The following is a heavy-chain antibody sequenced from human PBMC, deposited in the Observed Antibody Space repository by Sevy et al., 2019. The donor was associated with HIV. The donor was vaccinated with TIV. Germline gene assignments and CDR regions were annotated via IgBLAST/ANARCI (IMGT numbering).Heavy chain of an antibody. J-gene: IGHJ4*02. V-gene: IGHV3-23*01. CDR1: GLTLTTTG. CDR3: AGGDTAMISDLDY. Sequence: GGSLRLSCAASGLTLTTTGMSWVRQAPGKGLEWVAGVTSDGSTYYADSARDRFTVSRDNSKNTLYIQLKSLRTDDAAVFYCAGGDTAMISDLDYWGQGTLVTVSS. D-gene: IGHD5-18*01. CDR2: VTSDGST.